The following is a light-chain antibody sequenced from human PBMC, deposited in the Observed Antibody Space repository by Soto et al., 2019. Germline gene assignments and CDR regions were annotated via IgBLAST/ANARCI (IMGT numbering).Light chain of an antibody. Sequence: DIQLTQSPSFLSASVGDRVTITCRASQGIPTYVAWYQQKPGKAPNVLIFAAATLQSGVPSRFRGSGSGTEFTLTISSLQPKDFATDYWQHRGIPSPLTFGGGTKVEVK. CDR1: QGIPTY. V-gene: IGKV1-9*01. CDR2: AAA. J-gene: IGKJ4*01. CDR3: QHRGIPSPLT.